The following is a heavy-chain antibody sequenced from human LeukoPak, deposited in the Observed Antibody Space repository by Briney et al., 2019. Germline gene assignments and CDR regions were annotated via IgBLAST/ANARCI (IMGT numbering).Heavy chain of an antibody. Sequence: PGGSLRLSCAASGFTFSKDDFHWVRQAPGKGLEWVSYISSGGSTTYYAGSVKGRFTVSRDNAKNSLYLQMNSLRAEDTAVYYCARDHMGYDYWGQGTLVTVSS. J-gene: IGHJ4*02. CDR3: ARDHMGYDY. V-gene: IGHV3-48*03. CDR2: ISSGGSTT. D-gene: IGHD1-26*01. CDR1: GFTFSKDD.